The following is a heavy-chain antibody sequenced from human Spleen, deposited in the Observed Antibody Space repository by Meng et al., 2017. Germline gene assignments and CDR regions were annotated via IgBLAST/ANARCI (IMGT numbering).Heavy chain of an antibody. Sequence: GESLKISCAASGFTFSSYSMNWVRQAPGKGLEWVSSISSSSSYIYYADSVKGRFTISRDNAKNSLYLQMNSLRAEDTAVYYCARVPPTRAYCSGGSCYPDAFDIWGQGTMVTVSS. CDR2: ISSSSSYI. D-gene: IGHD2-15*01. CDR3: ARVPPTRAYCSGGSCYPDAFDI. V-gene: IGHV3-21*01. J-gene: IGHJ3*02. CDR1: GFTFSSYS.